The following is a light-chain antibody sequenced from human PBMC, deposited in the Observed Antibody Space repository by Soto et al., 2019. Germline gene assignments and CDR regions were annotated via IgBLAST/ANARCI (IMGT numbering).Light chain of an antibody. CDR1: QSVSSD. CDR2: GAS. Sequence: EIVMTQSPATLSVSPGERATLSCRASQSVSSDLAWYQQKPGQAPRLLMYGASTRATGVPARFSGSGSGTEFTLTISSLQSEDFAVYYCQQHNNWPWTFGQGTKVDIK. J-gene: IGKJ1*01. V-gene: IGKV3-15*01. CDR3: QQHNNWPWT.